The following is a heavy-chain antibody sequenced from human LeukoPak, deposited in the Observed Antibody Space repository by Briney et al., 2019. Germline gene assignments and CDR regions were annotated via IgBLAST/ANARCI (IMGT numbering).Heavy chain of an antibody. D-gene: IGHD4-23*01. CDR2: INHSGST. J-gene: IGHJ4*02. V-gene: IGHV4-34*01. CDR1: GGSFSGYY. CDR3: ARRATVVSALYYFDY. Sequence: SETLSLTCAVYGGSFSGYYWSWIRQPPGKGLEWIGEINHSGSTNYNPSLKSRATISVDTSKNQFSLKLSSVTAADTAVYYCARRATVVSALYYFDYWGQGTLVTVSS.